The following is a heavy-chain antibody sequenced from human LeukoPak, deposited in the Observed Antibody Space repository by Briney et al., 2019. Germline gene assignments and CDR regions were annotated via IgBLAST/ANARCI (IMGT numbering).Heavy chain of an antibody. CDR1: AFTFSNYA. D-gene: IGHD7-27*01. CDR2: ISSSGSST. V-gene: IGHV3-23*01. Sequence: GGSLRLSCAASAFTFSNYAMNWVRQAPGKGLEWVSTISSSGSSTYYADSVRGRFTISRDNSKNTPYLQMNSLRAEDTAVYYCAKDGPASWGYFDYWGQGTLVTVSS. CDR3: AKDGPASWGYFDY. J-gene: IGHJ4*02.